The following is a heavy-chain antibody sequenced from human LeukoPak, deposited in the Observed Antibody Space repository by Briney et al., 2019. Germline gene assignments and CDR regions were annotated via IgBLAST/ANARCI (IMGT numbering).Heavy chain of an antibody. CDR3: ARHVSVAVTNFFDY. CDR2: IYYSGST. Sequence: SETLSLTCTVSGGSISSSDYYWGWIRQPPGKGLEWIGSIYYSGSTFYNPSLKSRVTISVDTSKNQFSLKVSSVTAADTAVYYCARHVSVAVTNFFDYWGQGTLVTVSS. V-gene: IGHV4-39*07. D-gene: IGHD6-19*01. J-gene: IGHJ4*02. CDR1: GGSISSSDYY.